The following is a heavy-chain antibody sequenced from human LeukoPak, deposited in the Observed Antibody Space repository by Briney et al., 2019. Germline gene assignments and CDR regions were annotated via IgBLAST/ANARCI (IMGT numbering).Heavy chain of an antibody. CDR1: GFTFSSYA. CDR3: ARPYYSYYYDSSGFQH. J-gene: IGHJ1*01. D-gene: IGHD3-22*01. V-gene: IGHV3-30*04. CDR2: ISYDGSNK. Sequence: GRSLRLSCAAFGFTFSSYAMHWVRQAPGKGLEWVAVISYDGSNKYYADSVKGRFTISRDNSKNTLYLQMNSLRAEDTAVYYCARPYYSYYYDSSGFQHWGQGTLVTVSS.